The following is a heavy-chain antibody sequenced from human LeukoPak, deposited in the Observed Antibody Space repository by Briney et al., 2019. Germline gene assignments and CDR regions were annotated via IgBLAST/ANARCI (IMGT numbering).Heavy chain of an antibody. D-gene: IGHD6-19*01. CDR3: ARAGLSSGMDY. CDR1: GYTFTSYY. Sequence: ASVKVSCKASGYTFTSYYMHWVRQAPGQGLEWMGWMNPNSGNTGYAQKFQGRVTMTRNTSISTAYMELSSLRSEDTAVYYCARAGLSSGMDYWGQGTLVTVSS. V-gene: IGHV1-8*02. CDR2: MNPNSGNT. J-gene: IGHJ4*02.